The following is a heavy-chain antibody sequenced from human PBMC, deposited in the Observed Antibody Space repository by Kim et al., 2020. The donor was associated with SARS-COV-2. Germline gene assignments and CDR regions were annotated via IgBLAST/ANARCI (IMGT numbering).Heavy chain of an antibody. CDR2: YT. CDR3: ATWLGHLGFDP. J-gene: IGHJ5*02. D-gene: IGHD3-9*01. Sequence: YTNYSPSFQGHVTISADKSISTAYLQWSSLKASDTAMYYCATWLGHLGFDPWGQGTLVTVSS. V-gene: IGHV5-10-1*01.